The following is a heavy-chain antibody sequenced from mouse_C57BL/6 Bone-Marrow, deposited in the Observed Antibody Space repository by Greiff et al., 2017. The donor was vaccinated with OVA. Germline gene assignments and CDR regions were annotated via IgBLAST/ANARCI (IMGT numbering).Heavy chain of an antibody. J-gene: IGHJ3*01. D-gene: IGHD3-2*02. V-gene: IGHV1-69*01. CDR3: ARETAQATWAY. CDR1: GYTFTSYW. CDR2: IDPSDSYT. Sequence: QVQLQQPGAELVMPGASVKLSCKASGYTFTSYWMRWVKQRPGQGLEWIGEIDPSDSYTNYNQKVKGKSTLTVDKSSSTAYMQLSSLTSEDSAVYYCARETAQATWAYWGQGTLVTVSA.